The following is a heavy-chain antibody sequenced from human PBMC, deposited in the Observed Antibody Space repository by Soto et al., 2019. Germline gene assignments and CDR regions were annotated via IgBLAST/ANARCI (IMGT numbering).Heavy chain of an antibody. D-gene: IGHD6-13*01. J-gene: IGHJ5*02. Sequence: ASVKVSCKASGYTFTSYGISWVRQAPGQGLEWMGWISAYNGNTNYAQKLQGRVTITADKSTSTAYMELSSLRSEDTAVYYCARTDSRYSSSWGWFDPWGQGTLVTVSS. CDR2: ISAYNGNT. CDR3: ARTDSRYSSSWGWFDP. V-gene: IGHV1-18*01. CDR1: GYTFTSYG.